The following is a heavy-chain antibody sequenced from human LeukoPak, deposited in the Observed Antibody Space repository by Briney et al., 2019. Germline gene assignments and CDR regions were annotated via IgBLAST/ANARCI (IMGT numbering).Heavy chain of an antibody. CDR1: GYTFTSYA. V-gene: IGHV7-4-1*02. Sequence: ASVKVSCKASGYTFTSYAMNWVRQAPGQGLEWMGWINTNTGNPTYAQGFTGRFVFSLDTSVSTAYLQISSLKAEDTAVYYCAGGAAASYYYYYYMDVWGKGTTVTVSS. CDR2: INTNTGNP. J-gene: IGHJ6*03. D-gene: IGHD2-2*01. CDR3: AGGAAASYYYYYYMDV.